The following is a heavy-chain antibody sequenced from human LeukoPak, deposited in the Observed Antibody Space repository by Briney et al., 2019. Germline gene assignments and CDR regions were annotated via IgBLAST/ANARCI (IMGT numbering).Heavy chain of an antibody. CDR3: WKEWGPAPGY. CDR2: TSGIDART. Sequence: RSLRLSCAASGFTFSTYAMSWVRQAPGKWLEWDARTSGIDARTYHAGSVKGRFTTTRENSTNTLYLQMNSPRAGDTAVYYCWKEWGPAPGYWGQGTLVTASS. J-gene: IGHJ4*02. CDR1: GFTFSTYA. V-gene: IGHV3-23*01. D-gene: IGHD3-16*01.